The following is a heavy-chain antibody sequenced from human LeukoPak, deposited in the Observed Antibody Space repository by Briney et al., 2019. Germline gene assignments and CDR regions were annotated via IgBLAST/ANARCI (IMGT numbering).Heavy chain of an antibody. J-gene: IGHJ1*01. CDR3: AAQGVYYDYVWGSYRQAAEYFQH. Sequence: GGSLRLSCAASGFTFSSYGMQWVRQAPGKGLEWVAVISYDGSNKYYADSVKGRFTISRDNSKNTLYLQMNSLRAEDTAVYYCAAQGVYYDYVWGSYRQAAEYFQHWGQGTLVTVSS. CDR1: GFTFSSYG. CDR2: ISYDGSNK. V-gene: IGHV3-30*03. D-gene: IGHD3-16*02.